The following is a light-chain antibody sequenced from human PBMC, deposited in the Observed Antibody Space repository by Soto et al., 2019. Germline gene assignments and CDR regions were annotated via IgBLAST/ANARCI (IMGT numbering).Light chain of an antibody. Sequence: EVVMTQSPATLSVSPGEGATLSCRASQTVGSTVAWYQQKPGQAPRLLIYAASTRASGVPARFSGSGSGTEFTLSISSLQSEDLGVYYCQFYNNWPPPTWTFGQGTKV. CDR2: AAS. CDR3: QFYNNWPPPTWT. V-gene: IGKV3-15*01. CDR1: QTVGST. J-gene: IGKJ1*01.